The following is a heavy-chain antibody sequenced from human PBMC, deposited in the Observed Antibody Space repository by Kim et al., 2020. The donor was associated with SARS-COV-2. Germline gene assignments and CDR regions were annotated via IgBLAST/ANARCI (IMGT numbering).Heavy chain of an antibody. V-gene: IGHV3-30*04. CDR2: ISYDGSNK. Sequence: GGSLRLSCAASGFTFSSYAMHWVRQAPGKGLEWVAVISYDGSNKYYADSVKGRFTISRDNSKNTLYLQMNSLRAEDTAVYYCARVISYYDILTGSADYWGQGTLVTVSS. D-gene: IGHD3-9*01. CDR1: GFTFSSYA. CDR3: ARVISYYDILTGSADY. J-gene: IGHJ4*02.